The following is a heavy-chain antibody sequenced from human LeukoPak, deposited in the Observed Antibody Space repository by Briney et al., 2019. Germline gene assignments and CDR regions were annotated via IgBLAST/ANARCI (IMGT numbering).Heavy chain of an antibody. CDR1: GGTFSSYA. V-gene: IGHV1-69*13. Sequence: GASVKVSCKASGGTFSSYAISWVRQAPGQGLEWMGGIIPIFGTANYAQKFQGRVTITADESTSTAYMELSSLRSEDTAVYYCASGDIVVVPAAPLNSYYYYYYMDVWGKGTTVTISS. CDR2: IIPIFGTA. CDR3: ASGDIVVVPAAPLNSYYYYYYMDV. D-gene: IGHD2-2*01. J-gene: IGHJ6*03.